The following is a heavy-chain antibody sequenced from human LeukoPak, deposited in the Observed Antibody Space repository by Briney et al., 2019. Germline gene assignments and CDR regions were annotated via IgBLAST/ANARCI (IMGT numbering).Heavy chain of an antibody. CDR2: INPSGGST. CDR3: ARDSEQQLATMDV. CDR1: GYSFTGYY. Sequence: ASVKVSCKASGYSFTGYYMHWVRQAPGQGLEWMGIINPSGGSTSYAQKFQGRVTMTRDMSTSTVYMELSSLRSEDTAVYYCARDSEQQLATMDVWGKGTTVTVSS. J-gene: IGHJ6*04. D-gene: IGHD6-13*01. V-gene: IGHV1-46*01.